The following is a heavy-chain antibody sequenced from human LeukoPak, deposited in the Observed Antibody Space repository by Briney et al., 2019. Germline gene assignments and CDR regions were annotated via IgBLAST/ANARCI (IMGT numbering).Heavy chain of an antibody. CDR2: IYYSGST. V-gene: IGHV4-59*12. CDR3: ARDGYSSGWYGYYYYYMDV. D-gene: IGHD6-19*01. Sequence: SETLSLTCTVSGGSISSYYWSWIRQPPGKGLEWIGYIYYSGSTNYNPSLKSRVTISVDTSKNQFSLKLSSMTAADTAVYYCARDGYSSGWYGYYYYYMDVWGKGTTVTISS. CDR1: GGSISSYY. J-gene: IGHJ6*03.